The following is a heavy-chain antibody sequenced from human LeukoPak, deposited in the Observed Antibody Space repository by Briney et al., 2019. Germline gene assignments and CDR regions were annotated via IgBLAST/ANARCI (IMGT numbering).Heavy chain of an antibody. D-gene: IGHD3-22*01. J-gene: IGHJ4*02. CDR3: AGITYYYDSSGYYFVY. CDR1: GFTFSSYA. V-gene: IGHV3-21*01. CDR2: ISSSSSYI. Sequence: GGSLRLSCAASGFTFSSYAMSWVRQAPGKGLEWVSSISSSSSYIYYADSVKGRFTISRDNAKNSLYLQMNSLRAEDTAVYYCAGITYYYDSSGYYFVYWGQGTLVTVSS.